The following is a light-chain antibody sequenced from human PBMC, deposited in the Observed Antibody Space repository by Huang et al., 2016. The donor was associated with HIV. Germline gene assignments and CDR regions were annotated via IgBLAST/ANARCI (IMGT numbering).Light chain of an antibody. Sequence: DIQMTQSPSSLSASVGDKVSITCRASQAISNSLVWYQQQPGKAPKLLLYGASRVESGGSCRFSGSGSGTDYTLTISSLQPEDFATYYCQQYFSTPRTFGQGTKVEIK. CDR1: QAISNS. CDR2: GAS. J-gene: IGKJ1*01. V-gene: IGKV1-NL1*01. CDR3: QQYFSTPRT.